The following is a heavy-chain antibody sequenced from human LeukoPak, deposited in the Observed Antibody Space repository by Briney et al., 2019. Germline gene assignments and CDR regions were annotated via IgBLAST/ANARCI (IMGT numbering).Heavy chain of an antibody. V-gene: IGHV4-4*07. J-gene: IGHJ4*02. CDR2: TYTSGSI. Sequence: PSETLSLTCTVSGGSISSYYWNWIRQPAGKGLEWIGRTYTSGSINYNPSLKSRVTMSVDTSKNQFSLKLSSVTAADTAAYYCVRGGYYGPSDWGQGTLVTVSS. CDR1: GGSISSYY. D-gene: IGHD3-16*01. CDR3: VRGGYYGPSD.